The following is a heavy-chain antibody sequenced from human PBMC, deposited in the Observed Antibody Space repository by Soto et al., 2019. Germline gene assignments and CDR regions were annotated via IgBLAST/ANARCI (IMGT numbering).Heavy chain of an antibody. CDR1: GYTFTNYG. CDR2: ISTSNGNT. Sequence: QVQLVQSGPEVKKPGASVKVSCKASGYTFTNYGVSWVRQTPGQGLEWMGWISTSNGNTNYAQKLQGRVTLTTDTSTSTAYMELRSLISDDAAVDYCASGDDDDYWGQGTLVTVSS. CDR3: ASGDDDDY. D-gene: IGHD5-12*01. J-gene: IGHJ4*02. V-gene: IGHV1-18*01.